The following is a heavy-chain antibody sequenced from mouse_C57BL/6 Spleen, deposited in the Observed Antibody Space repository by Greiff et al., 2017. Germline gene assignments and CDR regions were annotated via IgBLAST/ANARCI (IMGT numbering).Heavy chain of an antibody. CDR1: GFTFSSYA. CDR2: ISDGGSYT. J-gene: IGHJ2*01. CDR3: ARDPCSTTVVDYFGC. D-gene: IGHD1-1*01. Sequence: EVQRVESGGGLVKPGGSLKLSCAASGFTFSSYAMSWVRQTPEKRLEWVATISDGGSYTYYPDNVKGRFTISRDNAKNNLYLQMSHLKSEDTAMYYCARDPCSTTVVDYFGCWGQGATLTVAS. V-gene: IGHV5-4*01.